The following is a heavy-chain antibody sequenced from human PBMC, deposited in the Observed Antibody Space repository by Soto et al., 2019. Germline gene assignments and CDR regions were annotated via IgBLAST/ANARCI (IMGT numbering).Heavy chain of an antibody. CDR1: GGTFSSYA. CDR3: ATSTYYYDSSGYAFDY. D-gene: IGHD3-22*01. J-gene: IGHJ4*02. CDR2: IIPIFGTA. V-gene: IGHV1-69*05. Sequence: QVQLVQSGAEVKKPGSSVKVSCKASGGTFSSYAISWVRQAPGQGLEWMGGIIPIFGTANYAQKFQGRVTITXVESTXXDYMELSSLRSEDTAVYYCATSTYYYDSSGYAFDYWGQGTLVTVSS.